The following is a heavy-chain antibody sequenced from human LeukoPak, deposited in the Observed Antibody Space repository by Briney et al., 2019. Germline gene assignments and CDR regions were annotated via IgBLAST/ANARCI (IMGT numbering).Heavy chain of an antibody. Sequence: PSETLSLTCTVSGGSISSGGYYWSWIRQHPGKGLEWIGYIYYSGSTYYNPSLKSRVTISVDTSKNQFSLKLSSVTAADTAVYYCARGSTIFGVVIRFDPWGQGTLVTVSS. J-gene: IGHJ5*02. CDR3: ARGSTIFGVVIRFDP. CDR1: GGSISSGGYY. V-gene: IGHV4-31*03. CDR2: IYYSGST. D-gene: IGHD3-3*01.